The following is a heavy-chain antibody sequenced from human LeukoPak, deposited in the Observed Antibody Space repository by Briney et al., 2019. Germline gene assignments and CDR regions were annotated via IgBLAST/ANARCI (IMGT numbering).Heavy chain of an antibody. CDR2: ISGSGGST. J-gene: IGHJ4*02. V-gene: IGHV3-23*01. D-gene: IGHD6-13*01. Sequence: GGSLRLSCAASGFTFSSYAMSWVRQAPGKGLEWVSAISGSGGSTYYADSVKGRFTISRDNSENTLFLQMNSLRVEDTAMYYCAGSSRKYYFEYWGQGTLVTVSS. CDR1: GFTFSSYA. CDR3: AGSSRKYYFEY.